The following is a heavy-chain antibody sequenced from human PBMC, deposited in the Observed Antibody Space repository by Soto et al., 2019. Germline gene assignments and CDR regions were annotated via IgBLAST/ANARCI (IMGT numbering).Heavy chain of an antibody. Sequence: GSLRLSCAASGFTFSSYSMNWVRQAPGKGLEWVSSISSSSSYIYYADSVKGRFTISRDNAKNSLYLQMNSLRAEDTAVYYCAREDIVATTIDYWGQGTLVTVS. CDR2: ISSSSSYI. D-gene: IGHD5-12*01. J-gene: IGHJ4*02. V-gene: IGHV3-21*01. CDR3: AREDIVATTIDY. CDR1: GFTFSSYS.